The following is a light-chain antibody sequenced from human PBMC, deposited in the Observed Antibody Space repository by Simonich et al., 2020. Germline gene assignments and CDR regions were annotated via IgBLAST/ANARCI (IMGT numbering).Light chain of an antibody. J-gene: IGLJ2*01. CDR3: CSYAGSYTYVV. V-gene: IGLV2-11*01. Sequence: QSALTQPSSVSGSPGQSVTISCTETSSDVGGYNYVSWYQKHPGKAPKLMIYDVSKRTSGVPDRFSGSKSGNTASLNISGLQAEDEADYYCCSYAGSYTYVVFGGGTKLTVL. CDR2: DVS. CDR1: SSDVGGYNY.